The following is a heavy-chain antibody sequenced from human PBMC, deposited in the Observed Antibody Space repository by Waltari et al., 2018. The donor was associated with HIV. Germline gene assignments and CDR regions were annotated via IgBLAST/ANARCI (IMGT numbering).Heavy chain of an antibody. D-gene: IGHD6-19*01. V-gene: IGHV4-34*01. Sequence: LQPWGAGLLKPSETLSLSCAAYAGSFSHYYWDWARQSPGNGPESIGEIDHIGRTNYSPSLKRRVTILVDKSKNQFSRRLNSVTAADTAVYYCARGPKGDGSSDYYFDSWGQGTLVTVSS. CDR2: IDHIGRT. CDR1: AGSFSHYY. J-gene: IGHJ4*02. CDR3: ARGPKGDGSSDYYFDS.